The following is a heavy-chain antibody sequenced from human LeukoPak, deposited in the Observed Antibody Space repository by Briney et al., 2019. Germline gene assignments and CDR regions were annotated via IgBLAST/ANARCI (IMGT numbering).Heavy chain of an antibody. J-gene: IGHJ6*03. V-gene: IGHV4-59*01. CDR3: AREGTDQYYYYYMDV. CDR1: GGSISSYY. CDR2: IYYSGST. Sequence: SETLSLTCTVSGGSISSYYWSWIRQPPGKGLEGIGYIYYSGSTNYNPSLKSRVTISVDTSKNQFSLKLSSVTAADTAVYYCAREGTDQYYYYYMDVWGKGTTVTVSS. D-gene: IGHD3-10*01.